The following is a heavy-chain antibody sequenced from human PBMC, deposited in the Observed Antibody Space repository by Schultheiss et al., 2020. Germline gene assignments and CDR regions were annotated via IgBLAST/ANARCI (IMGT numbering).Heavy chain of an antibody. CDR1: GYTFTGYY. D-gene: IGHD5/OR15-5a*01. CDR3: ATGLIRLRRSDFDY. CDR2: INPNSGGT. Sequence: ASVKVSGKASGYTFTGYYMHWVRQAPGQGLEWMGWINPNSGGTNYAQKFQGRVTMTRDTSISTAYMELRSLTPEDTAVYFCATGLIRLRRSDFDYWGQGTLVTVSS. J-gene: IGHJ4*02. V-gene: IGHV1-2*02.